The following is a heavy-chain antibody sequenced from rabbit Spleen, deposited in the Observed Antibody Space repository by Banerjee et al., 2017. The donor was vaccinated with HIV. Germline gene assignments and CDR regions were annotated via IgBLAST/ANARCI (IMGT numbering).Heavy chain of an antibody. CDR3: ARDAGSYDYIDGYFSL. CDR2: IYTGNNNN. D-gene: IGHD8-1*01. J-gene: IGHJ4*01. CDR1: GFSFSSSYD. Sequence: QEQLVESGGGLVQPGASLTLTCTASGFSFSSSYDMCWVRQAPGKGLEWIGCIYTGNNNNYCASWAKGRVTISKTSSTMVTLQMTSLTAADTATYFCARDAGSYDYIDGYFSLWGQGTLVTVS. V-gene: IGHV1S45*01.